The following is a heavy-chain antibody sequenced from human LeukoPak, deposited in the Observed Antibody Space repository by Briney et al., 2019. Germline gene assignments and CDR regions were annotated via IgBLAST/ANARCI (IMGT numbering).Heavy chain of an antibody. Sequence: SETLSLTCSASGGSISSLYWSWIRQPPGKGLEWIGYIYYSGSTNYNPSLKSRVTISVDRSKNQFSLKLSSVTAADTAVYYCARVLWGDWFDPWGQGTLVTVSS. D-gene: IGHD3-16*01. CDR1: GGSISSLY. J-gene: IGHJ5*02. CDR3: ARVLWGDWFDP. CDR2: IYYSGST. V-gene: IGHV4-59*11.